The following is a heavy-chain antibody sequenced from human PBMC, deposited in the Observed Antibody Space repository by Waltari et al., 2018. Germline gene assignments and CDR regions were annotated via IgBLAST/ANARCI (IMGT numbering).Heavy chain of an antibody. D-gene: IGHD4-17*01. CDR3: ARDNGQSTTEFDY. CDR2: IKQEGSEK. CDR1: GFTFSSYW. Sequence: EVQLVESGGGLVQPGGSLRLSCAPSGFTFSSYWMSWVRQAPGKGLEWVANIKQEGSEKYYVDSVKGRFTISRDNAKNSLYLQMNSLRAEDTAVYYCARDNGQSTTEFDYWGQGTLVTVSS. J-gene: IGHJ4*02. V-gene: IGHV3-7*01.